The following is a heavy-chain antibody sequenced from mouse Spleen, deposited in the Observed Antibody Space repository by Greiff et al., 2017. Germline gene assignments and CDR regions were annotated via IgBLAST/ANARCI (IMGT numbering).Heavy chain of an antibody. J-gene: IGHJ2*01. CDR2: IYPGDGDT. CDR1: GYAFSSSW. V-gene: IGHV1-82*01. D-gene: IGHD1-2*01. CDR3: ARGEYGADY. Sequence: QVQLQQSGPELVKPGASVKISCKASGYAFSSSWMNWVKQRPGKGLEWIGRIYPGDGDTNYNGKFKGKATLTADKSSSTAYMQLSSLTSEDSAVYFCARGEYGADYWGQGTTLTVSS.